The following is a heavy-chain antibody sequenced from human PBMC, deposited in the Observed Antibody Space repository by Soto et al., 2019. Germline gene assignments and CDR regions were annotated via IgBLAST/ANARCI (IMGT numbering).Heavy chain of an antibody. CDR1: GGTFSSYA. D-gene: IGHD6-19*01. CDR2: IIPIFGTA. V-gene: IGHV1-69*13. CDR3: ATDSSRSRKNSDAFDI. Sequence: SVKVSCKASGGTFSSYAISWVRQAPGQGLEWMGGIIPIFGTANYAQKFQGRVTITADESTSTAYMELSSLRSEDTAVYYRATDSSRSRKNSDAFDIWGQGTMVTVSS. J-gene: IGHJ3*02.